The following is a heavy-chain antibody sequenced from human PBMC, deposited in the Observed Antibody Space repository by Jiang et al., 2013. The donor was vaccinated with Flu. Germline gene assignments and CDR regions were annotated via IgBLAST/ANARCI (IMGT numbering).Heavy chain of an antibody. CDR1: GDSISNYY. Sequence: LLKPSETLSLSCTVLGDSISNYYWNWLRQPPGKGLEWIGYIYARGATNYNPSLKSRFTISEDTSKNQFSLKVTSVTAADTAMYYCARSGYSSGWTGYFQYWGQGALVTVSS. CDR2: IYARGAT. D-gene: IGHD6-19*01. CDR3: ARSGYSSGWTGYFQY. V-gene: IGHV4-4*08. J-gene: IGHJ1*01.